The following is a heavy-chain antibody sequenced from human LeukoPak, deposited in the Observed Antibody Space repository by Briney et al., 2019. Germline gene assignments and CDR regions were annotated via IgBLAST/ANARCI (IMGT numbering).Heavy chain of an antibody. Sequence: GESLKISCKGSGYSITSYWIGWVLQMPGKGLEWMVIIYPGDSDTRYSPSFQGEVTISADKSISTAYLQWSSLKASNSAMYYRARVVCYDSSGYYYQSFDYWGQGSLVTVSS. J-gene: IGHJ4*02. V-gene: IGHV5-51*01. CDR3: ARVVCYDSSGYYYQSFDY. CDR2: IYPGDSDT. D-gene: IGHD3-22*01. CDR1: GYSITSYW.